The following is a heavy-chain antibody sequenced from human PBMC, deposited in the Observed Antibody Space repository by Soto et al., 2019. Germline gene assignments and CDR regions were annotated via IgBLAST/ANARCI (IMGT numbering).Heavy chain of an antibody. V-gene: IGHV1-46*01. J-gene: IGHJ6*02. D-gene: IGHD3-3*01. CDR1: GYTFTSYY. CDR3: ATPLTIFGVVNYYYYGMDV. CDR2: INPSGGST. Sequence: QVQLVQSGAEVKKPGASVKVSCKASGYTFTSYYMHWVRQAPGQGLEWMGIINPSGGSTSYAQKSQGGVTMTRDTSTSTVYMELSSLRSEDTAVYYCATPLTIFGVVNYYYYGMDVWGQGTTVTVSS.